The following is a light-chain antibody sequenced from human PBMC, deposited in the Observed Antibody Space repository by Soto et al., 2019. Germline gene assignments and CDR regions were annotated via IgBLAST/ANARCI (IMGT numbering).Light chain of an antibody. Sequence: EIVLTQSPGTLSLSPGERVTLSCTASESIRNSYVAWYQQKPGQAPRLLLYGASSRATGIPDRFSGGGDGTDFTLTINRLAPEDFGVYYCRHYGSSPLTFGGGTKVEIK. CDR2: GAS. CDR3: RHYGSSPLT. V-gene: IGKV3-20*01. CDR1: ESIRNSY. J-gene: IGKJ4*01.